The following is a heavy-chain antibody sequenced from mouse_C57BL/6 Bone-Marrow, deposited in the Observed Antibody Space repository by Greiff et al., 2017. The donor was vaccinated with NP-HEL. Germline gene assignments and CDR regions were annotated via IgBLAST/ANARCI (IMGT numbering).Heavy chain of an antibody. CDR1: GYTFTSYW. V-gene: IGHV1-64*01. CDR3: ARQLRGDY. J-gene: IGHJ2*01. Sequence: QVQLKQSGAELVKPGASVKLSCKASGYTFTSYWMHWVKQRPGQGLEWIGMIHPNSGSTNYNEKFKSKATLTVDKSSSTSYMQLSSLTSEDSAVYYCARQLRGDYWGQGTTLTVSS. D-gene: IGHD3-2*02. CDR2: IHPNSGST.